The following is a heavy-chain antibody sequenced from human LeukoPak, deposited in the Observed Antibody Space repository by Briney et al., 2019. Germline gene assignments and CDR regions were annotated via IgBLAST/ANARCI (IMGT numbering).Heavy chain of an antibody. V-gene: IGHV4-4*07. CDR2: IYTSGST. CDR3: ARAPTAYCLSTNCQPYFDY. Sequence: PSETLSLTCTVSGGSISSYYWSWIRQPAGKGLEWIGRIYTSGSTNYNPSLKSRVTMSVDTSKNQFSLKLSSVTAADTGVYYCARAPTAYCLSTNCQPYFDYWGQGILVTVSS. CDR1: GGSISSYY. D-gene: IGHD2/OR15-2a*01. J-gene: IGHJ4*02.